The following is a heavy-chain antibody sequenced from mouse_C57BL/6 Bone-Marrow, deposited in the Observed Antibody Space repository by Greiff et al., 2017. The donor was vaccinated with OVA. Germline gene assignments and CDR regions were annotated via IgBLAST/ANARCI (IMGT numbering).Heavy chain of an antibody. Sequence: QVQLQQSGAELARPGASVKLSCKASGYTFTSYGISWVKQRPGQGLEWIGEIYPRSGNTYYNEKFKGKATLAADKSSSTAYMELRSLTSEDSAVYFCALYGNYGYFDVWGTGTTVTVSS. D-gene: IGHD2-1*01. CDR1: GYTFTSYG. CDR2: IYPRSGNT. J-gene: IGHJ1*03. CDR3: ALYGNYGYFDV. V-gene: IGHV1-81*01.